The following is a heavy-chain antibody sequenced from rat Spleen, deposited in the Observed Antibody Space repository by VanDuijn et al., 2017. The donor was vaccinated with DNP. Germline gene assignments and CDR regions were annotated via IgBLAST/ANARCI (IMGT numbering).Heavy chain of an antibody. CDR1: GYSITSNFR. J-gene: IGHJ2*01. Sequence: EVQLQESGPGLVKPSQSLSLTCSVTGYSITSNFRWSWIRKFPGNKLEWMGYIHGAGDINYNPSLRSRISITRDTSKNQFFLQVNSVTTEDSATYYCAIQLGVFDYWGQGVMVTVSS. D-gene: IGHD5-1*01. CDR3: AIQLGVFDY. CDR2: IHGAGDI. V-gene: IGHV3-3*01.